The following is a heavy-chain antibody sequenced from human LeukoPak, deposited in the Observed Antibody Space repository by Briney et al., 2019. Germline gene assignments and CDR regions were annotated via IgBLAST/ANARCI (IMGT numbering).Heavy chain of an antibody. D-gene: IGHD3-22*01. CDR1: GGSFSGYY. CDR2: INHSGST. J-gene: IGHJ5*02. V-gene: IGHV4-34*01. CDR3: ARGTDYYYDSSGYSNWFDP. Sequence: SETLSLTCAVYGGSFSGYYWSWIRQPPGKGLEWIGEINHSGSTNYNPSLKSRVTISVDTSKNQFSLKLSSVTAADTAVYYCARGTDYYYDSSGYSNWFDPWGQGTLVTVSS.